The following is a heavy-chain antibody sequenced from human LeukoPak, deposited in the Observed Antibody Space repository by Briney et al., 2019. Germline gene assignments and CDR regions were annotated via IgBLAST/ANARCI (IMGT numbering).Heavy chain of an antibody. J-gene: IGHJ4*02. CDR1: GFTLTSYG. CDR3: ARDGFGSSTSWYYD. V-gene: IGHV3-33*08. D-gene: IGHD2-2*01. Sequence: GGSLRLSCSPSGFTLTSYGMHSVRQAPGKGLEWVALIWYDGSNTYYAHSAKGRFTISRDNSQNTLYLQINSLRAQHTALSFSARDGFGSSTSWYYDWGQGRLV. CDR2: IWYDGSNT.